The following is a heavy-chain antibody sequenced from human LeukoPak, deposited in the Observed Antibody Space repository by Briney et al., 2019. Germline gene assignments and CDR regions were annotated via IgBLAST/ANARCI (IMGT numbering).Heavy chain of an antibody. CDR1: GYTFTGYY. J-gene: IGHJ6*03. Sequence: ASVKVSCKASGYTFTGYYMHWVRQAPGQGLEWMGWINPNSGGTNYAQKFQGRVTMTRDTSISTAYMELSRLRSDDTAVYYCARYYYGSGSVNYYYYMDVWGKGTTVTVSS. CDR3: ARYYYGSGSVNYYYYMDV. D-gene: IGHD3-10*01. CDR2: INPNSGGT. V-gene: IGHV1-2*02.